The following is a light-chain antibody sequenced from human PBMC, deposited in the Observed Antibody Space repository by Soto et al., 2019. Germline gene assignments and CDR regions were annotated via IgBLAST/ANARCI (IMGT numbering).Light chain of an antibody. CDR3: QQYSTYYT. J-gene: IGKJ2*01. V-gene: IGKV1-5*03. CDR1: QSISSW. CDR2: KAS. Sequence: DIQMTQSPSTLSASVGDRDTITCRASQSISSWLAWYKQKSGKAPKLLIYKASSFESGVPSRCSGSGSSTESTPSISSLQADGFSTYYYQQYSTYYTFGQGNKLEIK.